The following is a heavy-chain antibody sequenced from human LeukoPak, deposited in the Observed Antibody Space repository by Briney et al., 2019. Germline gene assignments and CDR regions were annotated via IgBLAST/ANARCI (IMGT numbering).Heavy chain of an antibody. CDR2: IRYDGNKK. V-gene: IGHV3-30*02. Sequence: GGALRLSFAASGFTFSSYGMDWVRQGPGKGLEGVAFIRYDGNKKYYADSVKGRFTISRDNSKNTLYVQINSLRDEDTAVYCCEKDRGYTIDYWGQGTLVTVSS. D-gene: IGHD3-10*01. CDR3: EKDRGYTIDY. CDR1: GFTFSSYG. J-gene: IGHJ4*02.